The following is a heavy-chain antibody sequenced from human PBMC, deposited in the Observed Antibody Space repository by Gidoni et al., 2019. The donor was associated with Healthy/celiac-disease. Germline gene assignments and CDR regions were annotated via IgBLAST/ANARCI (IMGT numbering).Heavy chain of an antibody. CDR2: TYWDDDK. D-gene: IGHD3-3*01. V-gene: IGHV2-5*02. CDR1: GFALSTSGVG. CDR3: AHSRDDFWSGEIDY. J-gene: IGHJ4*02. Sequence: ITLRECGPTRVRPTQTLTLTRTFSGFALSTSGVGVGWIRHPTGKALAWLALTYWDDDKRYSPSLKSRLTITMDTSKTQVVLTMTNMDPVDTATYYCAHSRDDFWSGEIDYWGQGTLVTVSS.